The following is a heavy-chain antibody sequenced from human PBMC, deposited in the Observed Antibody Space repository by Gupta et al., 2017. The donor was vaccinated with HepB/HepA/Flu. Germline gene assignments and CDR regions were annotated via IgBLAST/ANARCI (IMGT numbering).Heavy chain of an antibody. CDR2: IPNSGTNT. D-gene: IGHD6-19*01. J-gene: IGHJ4*02. CDR1: GFSFSNYA. V-gene: IGHV3-23*01. CDR3: AKRGXSSGWPTRPDFDC. Sequence: EVQLLESGGGLVQPGGSLRLSCAASGFSFSNYAMTWVRQAPGKGLEWVSTIPNSGTNTYYADSVKGRFTISRDNSKNTLYLQMSSLRADDTAXYXCAKRGXSSGWPTRPDFDCWGQGTLVTVSS.